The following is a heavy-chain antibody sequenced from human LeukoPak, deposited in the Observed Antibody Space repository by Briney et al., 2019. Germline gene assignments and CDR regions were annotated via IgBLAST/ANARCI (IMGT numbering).Heavy chain of an antibody. J-gene: IGHJ4*02. CDR1: GFMFSWYS. CDR3: ARDYNWAFDF. D-gene: IGHD1-20*01. CDR2: ITDSGSDK. Sequence: GSLRLSCAASGFMFSWYSMNWVRQAPGKGLEWVSYITDSGSDKYYADSVKGRFTISRDNAENLLYLQLNSLTTEDTAVYYCARDYNWAFDFWGQGTLVTVSS. V-gene: IGHV3-48*01.